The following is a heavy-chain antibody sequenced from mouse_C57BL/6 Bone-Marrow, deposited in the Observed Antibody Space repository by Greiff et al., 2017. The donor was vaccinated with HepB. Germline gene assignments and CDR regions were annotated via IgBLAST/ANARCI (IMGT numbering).Heavy chain of an antibody. CDR2: IDPETGGT. V-gene: IGHV1-15*01. CDR3: TRRGYGNYVDYAMDY. CDR1: GYTFTDYE. Sequence: QVHVKQSGAELVRPGASVTLSCKASGYTFTDYEMHWVKQTPVHGLEWIGAIDPETGGTAYNQKFKGKAILTADKSSSTAYMELRSLTSEDSAVYYCTRRGYGNYVDYAMDYWGQGTSVTVSS. D-gene: IGHD2-1*01. J-gene: IGHJ4*01.